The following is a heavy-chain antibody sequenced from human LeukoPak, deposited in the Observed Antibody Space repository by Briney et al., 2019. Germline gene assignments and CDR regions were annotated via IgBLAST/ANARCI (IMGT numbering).Heavy chain of an antibody. Sequence: GGSLRLSCAASGFTFSTYAMSWARQAPGKGLEWLSTIGGGGRDTFYADSVKGRFTVSRDNSKNTLYLQMSSLRAEDTAVYFCAKNRGDSDYNYYMDVWGKGTTVTVSS. CDR1: GFTFSTYA. CDR2: IGGGGRDT. V-gene: IGHV3-23*01. D-gene: IGHD2-21*01. CDR3: AKNRGDSDYNYYMDV. J-gene: IGHJ6*03.